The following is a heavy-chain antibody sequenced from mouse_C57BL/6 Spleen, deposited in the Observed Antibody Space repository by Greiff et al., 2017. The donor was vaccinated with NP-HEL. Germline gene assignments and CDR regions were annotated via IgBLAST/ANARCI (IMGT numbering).Heavy chain of an antibody. CDR1: GYTFTEYT. Sequence: QVQLQQSGAELVKPGASVKLSCKASGYTFTEYTIHWVKQRSGQGLEWIGWFYPGSGSIKYNEKFKDKATLTADKSSSTVYMELSSLTSEDSAVYFCARHKDYYGSSSYYYAMDYWGQGTSVTVSS. CDR3: ARHKDYYGSSSYYYAMDY. CDR2: FYPGSGSI. V-gene: IGHV1-62-2*01. D-gene: IGHD1-1*01. J-gene: IGHJ4*01.